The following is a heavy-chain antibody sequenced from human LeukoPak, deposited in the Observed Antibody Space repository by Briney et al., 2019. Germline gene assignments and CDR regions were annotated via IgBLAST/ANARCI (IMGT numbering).Heavy chain of an antibody. CDR1: GFTFSSYG. CDR3: ARDLSSEQLAEFGFDY. J-gene: IGHJ4*02. D-gene: IGHD6-6*01. Sequence: GGSLRLSCAASGFTFSSYGMHWVRQAPGKGLGWVAVIWYDGSNKYYADSVKGRFTISRDNSKNTLYLQMNSLRAEDTAVYYCARDLSSEQLAEFGFDYWGQGTLVTVSS. V-gene: IGHV3-33*01. CDR2: IWYDGSNK.